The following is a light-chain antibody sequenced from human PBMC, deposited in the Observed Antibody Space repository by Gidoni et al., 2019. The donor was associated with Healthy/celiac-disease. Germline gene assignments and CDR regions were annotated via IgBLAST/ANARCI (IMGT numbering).Light chain of an antibody. CDR1: TSVLYSSNNKNY. J-gene: IGKJ4*01. Sequence: DIVMTQSPDSMDVSLGERATINCKSSTSVLYSSNNKNYLALYQQKPGQPPKLLIYWASTPESGVPDRFSGSVSGTDFTLTISSLQAEDVAVYYCQQYYSTPQLTFGGGTKVEIK. V-gene: IGKV4-1*01. CDR2: WAS. CDR3: QQYYSTPQLT.